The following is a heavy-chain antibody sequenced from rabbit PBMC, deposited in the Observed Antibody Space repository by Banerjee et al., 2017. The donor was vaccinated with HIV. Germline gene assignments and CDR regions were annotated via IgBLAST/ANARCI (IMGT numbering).Heavy chain of an antibody. Sequence: QQQLEESGGGLVKPGGTLTLTCKASGIDFSSYYYMCWVRQAPGKGLELIACIATSSGSTWYASWVNGRFTISRSTSLNTVDLKMTSLTAADTATYFCARGGYVGYDGYGYRPSYFNLWGPGTLVTVS. CDR1: GIDFSSYYY. CDR2: IATSSGST. J-gene: IGHJ4*01. D-gene: IGHD6-1*01. CDR3: ARGGYVGYDGYGYRPSYFNL. V-gene: IGHV1S43*01.